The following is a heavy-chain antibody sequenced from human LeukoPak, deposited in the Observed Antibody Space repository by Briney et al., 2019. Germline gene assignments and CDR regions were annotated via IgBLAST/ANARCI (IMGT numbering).Heavy chain of an antibody. Sequence: SETLSLTCAASGGSISNYCWSWVRQPPGKGLEWVGYIYYSGTTNYNPSLKSRVTISVDTSKNQFSLKLNSVTAADTAVYYCARGVYIAAAQYGYWGQGTLVTVSS. J-gene: IGHJ4*02. D-gene: IGHD6-13*01. CDR2: IYYSGTT. CDR3: ARGVYIAAAQYGY. V-gene: IGHV4-59*01. CDR1: GGSISNYC.